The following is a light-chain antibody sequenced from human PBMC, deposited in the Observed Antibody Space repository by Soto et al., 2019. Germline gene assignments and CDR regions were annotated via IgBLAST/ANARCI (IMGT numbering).Light chain of an antibody. CDR3: QQYNNWPPGK. CDR1: QSVDSN. Sequence: EIVMTQSPATLSVSPGDGATLSCRASQSVDSNLAWYQQKPGQTPRLLIYGASTRPTGIPARFSGSGSGTEFTLTIISLQSEDFALYYCQQYNNWPPGKFGQGTKVDIK. CDR2: GAS. V-gene: IGKV3D-15*01. J-gene: IGKJ1*01.